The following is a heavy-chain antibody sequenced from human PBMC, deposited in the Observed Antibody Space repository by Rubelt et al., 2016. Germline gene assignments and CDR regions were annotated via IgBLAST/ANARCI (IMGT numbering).Heavy chain of an antibody. CDR1: GGSISSYY. Sequence: GPGLVKPSETLSLTCTVSGGSISSYYWSWIRQPAGKGLEWIGRIYTSGSTNYNPSLKSRVTISVDTSKNQFSLKLSSVTAADTAVYYCAGGEVVTAMGPVDYWGEGTLVTVSS. CDR2: IYTSGST. V-gene: IGHV4-4*07. J-gene: IGHJ4*02. CDR3: AGGEVVTAMGPVDY. D-gene: IGHD5-18*01.